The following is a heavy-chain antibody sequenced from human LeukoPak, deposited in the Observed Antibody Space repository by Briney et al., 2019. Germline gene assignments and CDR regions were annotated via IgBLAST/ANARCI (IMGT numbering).Heavy chain of an antibody. Sequence: GGSLRLSCAASGFTFSSYWMSWVREAPGKVLEWVANIKQDGSEKYYVDSVKGRFTISRDNSKNTLYLQMNSLRAEDTAVYYCARGPSGYHNTGGQGTLVTVSS. CDR3: ARGPSGYHNT. CDR1: GFTFSSYW. D-gene: IGHD5-12*01. CDR2: IKQDGSEK. J-gene: IGHJ4*02. V-gene: IGHV3-7*01.